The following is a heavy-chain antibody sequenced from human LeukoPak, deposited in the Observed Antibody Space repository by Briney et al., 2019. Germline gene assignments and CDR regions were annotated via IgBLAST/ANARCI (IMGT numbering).Heavy chain of an antibody. CDR2: IYYSGST. Sequence: SETLSLTCTVSGGSISSYYWRWIRHPPGKGLEWIGYIYYSGSTNYNPSLKSRVTISVDTSKNQFSLKLSSVTAADTAVYYCARDRPGFSGYYYGMDVWGKGTTVTVSS. CDR1: GGSISSYY. V-gene: IGHV4-59*01. CDR3: ARDRPGFSGYYYGMDV. D-gene: IGHD3-10*01. J-gene: IGHJ6*04.